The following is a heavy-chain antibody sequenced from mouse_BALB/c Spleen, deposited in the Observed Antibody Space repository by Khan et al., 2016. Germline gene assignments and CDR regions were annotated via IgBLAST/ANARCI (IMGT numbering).Heavy chain of an antibody. CDR3: ARYRYYYGSSRYFDV. CDR2: INTYSGES. CDR1: GYTFTNYG. Sequence: QIQLVQSGPELKKPGKTVKISCKASGYTFTNYGMNWVKQAPGKGLKWMGWINTYSGESTYADDFKGRFAFSLETSAITAYLQINNLKNEDTATYFGARYRYYYGSSRYFDVWGAGTTVTVSS. J-gene: IGHJ1*01. V-gene: IGHV9-3-1*01. D-gene: IGHD1-1*01.